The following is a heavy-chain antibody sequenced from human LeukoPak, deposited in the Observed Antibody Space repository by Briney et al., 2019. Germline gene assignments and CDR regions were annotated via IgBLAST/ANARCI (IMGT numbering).Heavy chain of an antibody. CDR2: IIPIFGTA. D-gene: IGHD3-22*01. Sequence: VKVSCKASGGTFSSYAISWVRQAPGQGLEWMGGIIPIFGTANYAQKFQGRVTITADESTSTAYMELSSLRSEDTAVYYCARGYYYDSSGYYQLDYWGQGTLVTVSS. V-gene: IGHV1-69*01. J-gene: IGHJ4*02. CDR3: ARGYYYDSSGYYQLDY. CDR1: GGTFSSYA.